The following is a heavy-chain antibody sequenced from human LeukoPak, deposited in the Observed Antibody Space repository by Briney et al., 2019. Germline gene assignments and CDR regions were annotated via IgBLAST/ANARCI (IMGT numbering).Heavy chain of an antibody. J-gene: IGHJ4*02. CDR2: IDPSDSYT. D-gene: IGHD6-19*01. CDR1: GYSFTSFW. CDR3: ARHVEYSSGYFNY. V-gene: IGHV5-10-1*01. Sequence: GESLKISCEGSGYSFTSFWIAWVRQMPGKGLEWMGRIDPSDSYTNYSPSFQGHVTISTDKSISTAYLQWSSLKASDTAMYYCARHVEYSSGYFNYWGQGTLVTVSS.